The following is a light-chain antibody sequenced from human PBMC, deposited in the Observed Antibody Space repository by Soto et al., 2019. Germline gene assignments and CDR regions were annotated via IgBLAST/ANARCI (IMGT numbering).Light chain of an antibody. V-gene: IGKV1D-16*01. CDR2: AAS. CDR3: QQYSGYPPT. J-gene: IGKJ3*01. Sequence: DIQMTQSPSSLSASVGDRVTITCRASQDIDSWLAWYQKKPDTAPKSLIYAASRLQSGVPSRFSGSGSGTDFTLTISSLQPEDFGTYYCQQYSGYPPTFGPGTKVDIK. CDR1: QDIDSW.